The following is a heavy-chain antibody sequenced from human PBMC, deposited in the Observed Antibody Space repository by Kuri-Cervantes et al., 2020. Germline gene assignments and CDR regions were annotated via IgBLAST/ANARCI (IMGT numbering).Heavy chain of an antibody. CDR3: ARETYDILTGYYGNYYYYMDV. CDR1: GYTFTSYY. J-gene: IGHJ6*03. V-gene: IGHV1-46*01. D-gene: IGHD3-9*01. CDR2: INPSGGST. Sequence: ASVKVSCKASGYTFTSYYMHWVRQAPGQGLEWMGIINPSGGSTSYAQKFQGRVTITADESTSTAYMELSSLRSEDTAVYYCARETYDILTGYYGNYYYYMDVWGKGTTVTVSS.